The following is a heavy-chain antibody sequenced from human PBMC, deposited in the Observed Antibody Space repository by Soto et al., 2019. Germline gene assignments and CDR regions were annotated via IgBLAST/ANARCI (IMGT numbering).Heavy chain of an antibody. CDR2: IYAGGTT. V-gene: IGHV3-53*01. J-gene: IGHJ6*02. D-gene: IGHD6-19*01. CDR3: AKDGSGPYHNYYYYYGMDV. Sequence: PGGSLRLSCAASGFTVSNYDMSWFRQAPGKGLEWVSIIYAGGTTYYADSVKGRFTISRDNSKNTLYLQMNSLRAEDTAVYYCAKDGSGPYHNYYYYYGMDVWGQGTTVTVSS. CDR1: GFTVSNYD.